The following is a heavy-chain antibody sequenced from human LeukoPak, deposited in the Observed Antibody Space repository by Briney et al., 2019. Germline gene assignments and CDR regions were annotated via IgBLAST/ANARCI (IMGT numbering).Heavy chain of an antibody. D-gene: IGHD1-26*01. CDR3: ARHDKPWEPEYYFDY. J-gene: IGHJ4*02. CDR1: GDSISSYF. V-gene: IGHV4-59*08. CDR2: FYNGRP. Sequence: SETLSLTCTVSGDSISSYFWNWIRQTPGKGLEWIGFYNGRPNYNPSLKSRVTIAVDTSKNQFSLKMSSVIAADTAVYYCARHDKPWEPEYYFDYWGQGILVTVSS.